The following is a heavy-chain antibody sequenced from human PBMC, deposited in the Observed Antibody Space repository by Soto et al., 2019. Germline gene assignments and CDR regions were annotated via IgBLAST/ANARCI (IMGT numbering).Heavy chain of an antibody. D-gene: IGHD3-10*01. Sequence: QVQVVESGGGVVRPGRSLRLSCAASGFNFRTYAMHWVRQGPGKGLQWVAVIWYDGSNRFYADSVKGRFTISRDNSKNTLYLQMNSLRTEDTAVYYCARDRGSHPYFYYTMDVWGKGTTVTVSS. CDR1: GFNFRTYA. CDR2: IWYDGSNR. CDR3: ARDRGSHPYFYYTMDV. V-gene: IGHV3-33*01. J-gene: IGHJ6*03.